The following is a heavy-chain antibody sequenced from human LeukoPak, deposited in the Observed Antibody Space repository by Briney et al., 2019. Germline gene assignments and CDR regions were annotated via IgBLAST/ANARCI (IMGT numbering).Heavy chain of an antibody. CDR3: AKEPGGGMSGEFDC. J-gene: IGHJ4*02. CDR1: GFTFSSYS. Sequence: HPGGSLRLSCAASGFTFSSYSMNWVRQAPGKGLEWVSYISSSSSTIYYADSVKGRFTISRDNAKNSLYLQMNSLRAEDTAVYYCAKEPGGGMSGEFDCWGQGTLVTVSS. D-gene: IGHD1-1*01. CDR2: ISSSSSTI. V-gene: IGHV3-48*01.